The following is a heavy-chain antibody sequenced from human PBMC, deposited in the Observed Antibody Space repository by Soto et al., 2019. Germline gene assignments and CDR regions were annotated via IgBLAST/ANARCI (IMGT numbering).Heavy chain of an antibody. Sequence: QVQLQQWGAGLLKPSETLSLTCAVYGGSFTGYYWSWIRQPPGKGLEWIGEINHSGSTNYNPCLKSRVSISVDTSKDQCSLKLSSVTAADTAVYYCARCPNRLFAQYYYGSGSLRNWFDPWGQGTLVHVSS. V-gene: IGHV4-34*01. D-gene: IGHD3-10*01. CDR1: GGSFTGYY. J-gene: IGHJ5*02. CDR3: ARCPNRLFAQYYYGSGSLRNWFDP. CDR2: INHSGST.